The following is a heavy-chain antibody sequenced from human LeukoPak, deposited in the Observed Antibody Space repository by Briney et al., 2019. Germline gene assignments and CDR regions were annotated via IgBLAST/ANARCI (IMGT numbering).Heavy chain of an antibody. CDR2: IKQDGSEK. J-gene: IGHJ4*02. V-gene: IGHV3-7*01. Sequence: PGGSLRLSCAASGFTFSSYWMSWVRQAPGKGLEWVANIKQDGSEKYYVDSVKGRFTIPRENAKNSLYLQMNSLRAEDTAVYYCARVSYDYVWGSYRTSPPYYFDYWGQGTLVTVSS. CDR1: GFTFSSYW. D-gene: IGHD3-16*02. CDR3: ARVSYDYVWGSYRTSPPYYFDY.